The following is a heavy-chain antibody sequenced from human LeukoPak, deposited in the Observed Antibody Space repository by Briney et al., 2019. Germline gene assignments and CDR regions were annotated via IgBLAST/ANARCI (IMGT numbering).Heavy chain of an antibody. CDR1: GYTLTELS. V-gene: IGHV1-24*01. D-gene: IGHD6-13*01. Sequence: ASVKVSCKVSGYTLTELSMHWVRQAPGKGLEWMGGFDPEDGETIYARKFQGRVTITADESTSTAYMELSSLRSEDTAVYYCARASIAAAGTGGINWFDPWGQGTLVTVSS. J-gene: IGHJ5*02. CDR2: FDPEDGET. CDR3: ARASIAAAGTGGINWFDP.